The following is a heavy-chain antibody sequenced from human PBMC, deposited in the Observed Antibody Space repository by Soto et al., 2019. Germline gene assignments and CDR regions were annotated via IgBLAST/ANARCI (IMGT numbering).Heavy chain of an antibody. CDR1: GFTFSSYS. J-gene: IGHJ6*03. CDR3: AREGGTTVNSDFPYYYYMDV. Sequence: GGSLRLSCAASGFTFSSYSMNWVRQAPGKGLEWVSYISSSSSTIYYADSVKGRFTISRDNAKNSLYLQMNSLRAEDTAVYYCAREGGTTVNSDFPYYYYMDVWGKGTTVTVSS. D-gene: IGHD4-17*01. V-gene: IGHV3-48*01. CDR2: ISSSSSTI.